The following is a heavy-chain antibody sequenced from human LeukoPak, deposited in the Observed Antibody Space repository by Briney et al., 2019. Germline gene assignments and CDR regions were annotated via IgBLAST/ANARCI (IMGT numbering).Heavy chain of an antibody. J-gene: IGHJ4*02. CDR2: IKQDGSEE. V-gene: IGHV3-7*01. Sequence: PGGSLRLSCAASGFTFSSYWMSWVRQAPGKGLEWVANIKQDGSEEYYVDSVKGRFTISRDNAKNSLYLQMNSLRAEDTAVYYCARDNKGFGELTFDYWGQGTLVTVSS. CDR1: GFTFSSYW. CDR3: ARDNKGFGELTFDY. D-gene: IGHD3-10*01.